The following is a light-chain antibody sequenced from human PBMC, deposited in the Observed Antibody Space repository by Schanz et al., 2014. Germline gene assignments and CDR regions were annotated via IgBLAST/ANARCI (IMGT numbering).Light chain of an antibody. CDR2: RNT. CDR1: PNIGARYD. Sequence: QSVLTQPPSVSGAPGQRVTISCTGPNIGARYDVHWYQQLPGTAPKLLIYRNTYRPSGVPDRFSGSKSGNTASPTVSGLQAEDEADYYCSSYAGSNNLRVVFGGGTKLTVL. J-gene: IGLJ2*01. V-gene: IGLV1-40*01. CDR3: SSYAGSNNLRVV.